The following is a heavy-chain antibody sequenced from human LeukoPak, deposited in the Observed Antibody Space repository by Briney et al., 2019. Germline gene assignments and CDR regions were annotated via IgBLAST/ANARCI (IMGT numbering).Heavy chain of an antibody. CDR2: INPNSGGT. V-gene: IGHV1-2*02. Sequence: ASVKVSCKASGYTFTSYDINWVRQAPGQGLEWMGWINPNSGGTNYAQKFQGRVTMTRDTSISTAYMELSRLRSDDTAVYYCARGPPSDGSGSLDYWGQGTLVTVSS. J-gene: IGHJ4*02. CDR1: GYTFTSYD. CDR3: ARGPPSDGSGSLDY. D-gene: IGHD3-10*01.